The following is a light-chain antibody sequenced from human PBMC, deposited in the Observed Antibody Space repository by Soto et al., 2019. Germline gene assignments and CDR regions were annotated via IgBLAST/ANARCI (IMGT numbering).Light chain of an antibody. V-gene: IGLV2-8*01. CDR1: SSDVGGYKY. J-gene: IGLJ1*01. Sequence: QSVLTQPPSASGSPGQSVTISCTGTSSDVGGYKYVSWYQQHPGKAPKLMIFEVNKRPSGVPDRFSGSKSGNTASLTVSGLQVADEADYYCSSYAGINNLGVFGTGTKVTVL. CDR2: EVN. CDR3: SSYAGINNLGV.